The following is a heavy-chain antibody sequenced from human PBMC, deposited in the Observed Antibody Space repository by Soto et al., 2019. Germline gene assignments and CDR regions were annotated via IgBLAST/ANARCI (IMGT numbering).Heavy chain of an antibody. J-gene: IGHJ3*01. V-gene: IGHV1-69*06. D-gene: IGHD3-22*01. CDR2: IIPIFGTA. CDR1: GGTFSSYA. CDR3: ASGLHYYDTAQAFDV. Sequence: QVQLVQSGAEVKKPGSSVKVSCKASGGTFSSYAISWVRQAPGQGLEWMGGIIPIFGTANYAQKFQGRVTITADKFTSTAYMELSSLRSEATAVYHCASGLHYYDTAQAFDVWGQGTMVTVSS.